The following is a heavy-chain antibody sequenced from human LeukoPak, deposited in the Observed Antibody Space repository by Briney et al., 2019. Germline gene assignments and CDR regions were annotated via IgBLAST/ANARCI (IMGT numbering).Heavy chain of an antibody. CDR3: AKDIPRSGWAFDY. D-gene: IGHD6-25*01. CDR1: GFTFSNYA. CDR2: ISDSGGST. Sequence: GGSLRLSCATSGFTFSNYAMSWVRQAPGKGLEWVSHISDSGGSTDYADSVKGRFTISRDNSKNTLYLQMNSLRVEDTAVYYCAKDIPRSGWAFDYWGQGTLVTVSS. V-gene: IGHV3-23*01. J-gene: IGHJ4*02.